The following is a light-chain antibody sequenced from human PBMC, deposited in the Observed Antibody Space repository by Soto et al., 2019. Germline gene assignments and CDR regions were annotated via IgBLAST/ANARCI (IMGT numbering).Light chain of an antibody. CDR2: SNN. Sequence: QSVLTQPPSASGTPGQRVTISCSGSSSNIGSNYVYWYQQLPGTAPKLLIYSNNQRPSGVPDRFSGSKSGTSASLAISGRRSDDEADYYCAAWDDSLSGRYVFGTGTKLTVL. J-gene: IGLJ1*01. V-gene: IGLV1-47*02. CDR3: AAWDDSLSGRYV. CDR1: SSNIGSNY.